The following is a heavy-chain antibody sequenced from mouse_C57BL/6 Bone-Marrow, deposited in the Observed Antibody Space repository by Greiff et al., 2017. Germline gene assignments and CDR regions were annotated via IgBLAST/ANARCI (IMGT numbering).Heavy chain of an antibody. CDR2: ISDGGSYT. CDR1: GFTFSSYA. J-gene: IGHJ2*01. CDR3: ARLAFDY. V-gene: IGHV5-4*01. Sequence: DVQLQESGGGLVKPGGSLKLSCAASGFTFSSYAMSWVRQTPEKRLEWVATISDGGSYTYYPDNVKGRFTISRDNAKNNLYLQMSHLKSEDTAMYYCARLAFDYWGQGTTLTVSS.